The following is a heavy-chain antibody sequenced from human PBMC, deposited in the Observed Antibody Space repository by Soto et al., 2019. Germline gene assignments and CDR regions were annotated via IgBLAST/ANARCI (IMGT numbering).Heavy chain of an antibody. D-gene: IGHD1-26*01. Sequence: QVQLQESGPGLVKPSGTLSLTCAVFGGSISNSNWWTWVRQPPGKGLDWIGEIFHSGSTNYNSSLMGRVTISLDKANNQFSLKLSSVTAADTAAYYCAHRPIVGAAIWGQGTLVTVSS. CDR1: GGSISNSNW. CDR3: AHRPIVGAAI. V-gene: IGHV4-4*02. J-gene: IGHJ4*02. CDR2: IFHSGST.